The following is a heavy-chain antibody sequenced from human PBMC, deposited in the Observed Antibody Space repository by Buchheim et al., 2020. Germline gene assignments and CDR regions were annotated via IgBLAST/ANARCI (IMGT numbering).Heavy chain of an antibody. CDR2: IYYTGST. Sequence: QVQLQESGPGLVKPSDTLSLTCVVSGNSISSSYWWGWIRQFPGKGLEWIGYIYYTGSTYYSPSLRSRVTMSVDTSKNQFSRKLSSVTAVDTAVYFCARASYYFYAMDVWGQGTT. J-gene: IGHJ6*02. CDR1: GNSISSSYW. V-gene: IGHV4-28*03. CDR3: ARASYYFYAMDV.